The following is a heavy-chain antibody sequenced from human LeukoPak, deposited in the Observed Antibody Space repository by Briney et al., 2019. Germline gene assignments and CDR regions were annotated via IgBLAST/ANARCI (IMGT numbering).Heavy chain of an antibody. Sequence: PGGSLRLSCAASGFTFSSYAMSWVRQAPGKGLEWVSGISGMGSSTYYSDSVKGRFTISRDNSKNTLYLQMNSLRADDTAVYYCARGTVTTCDYWGQGTLVTVSS. V-gene: IGHV3-23*01. D-gene: IGHD4-17*01. CDR1: GFTFSSYA. J-gene: IGHJ4*02. CDR3: ARGTVTTCDY. CDR2: ISGMGSST.